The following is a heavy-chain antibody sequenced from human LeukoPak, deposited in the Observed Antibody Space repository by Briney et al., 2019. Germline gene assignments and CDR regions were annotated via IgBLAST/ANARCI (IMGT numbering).Heavy chain of an antibody. CDR1: GFTFSSYA. J-gene: IGHJ4*02. D-gene: IGHD2-21*02. CDR3: AKRGGGAYCGGDCYSPFDY. V-gene: IGHV3-23*01. CDR2: ISGSGGST. Sequence: GGSLRLSCAASGFTFSSYAMSWVRQAPGKGLEWVSAISGSGGSTYYADSVKGRFTISRDNSKSTLYLQMNSLRAEDTAVYYCAKRGGGAYCGGDCYSPFDYWGQGTLVTVSS.